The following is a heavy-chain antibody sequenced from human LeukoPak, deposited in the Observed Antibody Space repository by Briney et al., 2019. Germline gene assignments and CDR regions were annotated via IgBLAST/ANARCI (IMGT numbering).Heavy chain of an antibody. CDR1: GGPLSDGDYY. D-gene: IGHD2-8*01. CDR3: TRVVNGGHFDY. V-gene: IGHV4-61*08. CDR2: VYHTGTS. Sequence: SETLSLTCTVSGGPLSDGDYYWSWIRQPPGKGLEWIGYVYHTGTSGYHPSLKSRVAMSLDTSKNQVSLKLRSVTAADTAVYFCTRVVNGGHFDYWGQGTLVTVSS. J-gene: IGHJ4*02.